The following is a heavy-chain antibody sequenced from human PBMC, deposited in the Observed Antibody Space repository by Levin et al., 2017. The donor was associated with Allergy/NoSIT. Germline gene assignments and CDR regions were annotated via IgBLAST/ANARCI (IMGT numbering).Heavy chain of an antibody. CDR1: GGSISSGGYY. Sequence: ASETLSLTCTVSGGSISSGGYYWSWIRQHPGKGLEWIGYIYYSGSTYYNTSLKSRVTISVDTSKNQFSLKLSSVTAADTAVYYCARDRGYGSGSFRGYGWYFDLWGRGTLVTVSS. J-gene: IGHJ2*01. CDR2: IYYSGST. V-gene: IGHV4-31*03. CDR3: ARDRGYGSGSFRGYGWYFDL. D-gene: IGHD3-10*01.